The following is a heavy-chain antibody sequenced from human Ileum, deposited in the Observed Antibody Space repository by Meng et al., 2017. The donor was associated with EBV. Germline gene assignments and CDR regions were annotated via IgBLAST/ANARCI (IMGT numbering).Heavy chain of an antibody. V-gene: IGHV4-28*01. D-gene: IGHD3-22*01. J-gene: IGHJ4*02. Sequence: AQLQESGHGQAKPSDTLPSTCAVTGYSIRSTNWWGWIRHPPGKGLEWIGYIYYSGSTSYNPSLKSRVTMSVDTSKNQFSLNLNSVTAVDTAVYYCARNVPGTSAYYDWGQGTLVTVSS. CDR3: ARNVPGTSAYYD. CDR2: IYYSGST. CDR1: GYSIRSTNW.